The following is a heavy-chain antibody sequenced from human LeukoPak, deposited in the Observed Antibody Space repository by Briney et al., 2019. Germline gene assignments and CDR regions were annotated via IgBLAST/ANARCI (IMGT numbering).Heavy chain of an antibody. J-gene: IGHJ4*02. D-gene: IGHD6-19*01. CDR3: ARHGQWLVPPGY. V-gene: IGHV4-39*01. CDR1: GGSISTYY. CDR2: IYYSGST. Sequence: SETLSLTCTVSGGSISTYYWGWIRQPPGKGLEWIGSIYYSGSTYYNPSLKSRVTISVDTSKNQFSLKLSSVTAADTAVYYCARHGQWLVPPGYWGQGTLVTVSS.